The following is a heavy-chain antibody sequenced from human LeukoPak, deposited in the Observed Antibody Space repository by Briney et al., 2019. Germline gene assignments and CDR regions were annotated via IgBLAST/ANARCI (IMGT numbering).Heavy chain of an antibody. CDR3: TAGAGYCGHTSCPGMI. CDR2: IKQDGSEK. J-gene: IGHJ4*02. CDR1: GFTFSSYW. D-gene: IGHD2-2*01. Sequence: GGSLRLSCAASGFTFSSYWMSWVRQAPGKGLKWVANIKQDGSEKYYVDSVKGRFTISRDDSKNTAYLQMNSLKIEDTAIYYCTAGAGYCGHTSCPGMIWGRGTLVTVSS. V-gene: IGHV3-7*03.